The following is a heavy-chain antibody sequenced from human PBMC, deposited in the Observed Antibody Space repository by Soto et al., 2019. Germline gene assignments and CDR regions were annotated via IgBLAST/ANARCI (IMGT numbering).Heavy chain of an antibody. CDR1: GGTIRSPDW. J-gene: IGHJ5*02. CDR2: IFQSGST. Sequence: SETLSLTCGVSGGTIRSPDWWTWVRQPPGKGLEWIGEIFQSGSTNYTPSLESRVTISVDKSKNQFSLTLTSVTAADTAVYFCLRGRGPYGCGWYWFDPWGQGILVTVYS. CDR3: LRGRGPYGCGWYWFDP. V-gene: IGHV4-4*02. D-gene: IGHD6-19*01.